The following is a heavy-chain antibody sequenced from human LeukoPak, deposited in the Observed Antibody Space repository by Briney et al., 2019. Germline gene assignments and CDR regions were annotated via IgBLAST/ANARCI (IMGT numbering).Heavy chain of an antibody. CDR1: GFTFSSYW. J-gene: IGHJ6*03. Sequence: GGSLRLSCAASGFTFSSYWMSRVRQAPGKGLEWVANIKQDGSEKYYVDSVKGRFTISRDNAKNSLYLQMNSLRAEDTAVYYCARGRAGRGYSYVIYYYYYMDVWGKGTTVTVSS. CDR3: ARGRAGRGYSYVIYYYYYMDV. CDR2: IKQDGSEK. D-gene: IGHD5-18*01. V-gene: IGHV3-7*01.